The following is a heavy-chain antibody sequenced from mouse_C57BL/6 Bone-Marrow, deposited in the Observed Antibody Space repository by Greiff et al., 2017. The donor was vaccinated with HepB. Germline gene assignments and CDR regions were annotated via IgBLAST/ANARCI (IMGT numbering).Heavy chain of an antibody. Sequence: EVKVVESGGGLVQSGRSLRLSCATSGFTFSDFYMEWVRQAPGKGLEWIAASRNKANDYTTEYSASVKGRFIVSRDTSQSILYLQMNALRAEDTAIYYCARDAELGDAMDYWGQGTSVTVSS. CDR1: GFTFSDFY. CDR2: SRNKANDYTT. V-gene: IGHV7-1*01. CDR3: ARDAELGDAMDY. J-gene: IGHJ4*01. D-gene: IGHD4-1*01.